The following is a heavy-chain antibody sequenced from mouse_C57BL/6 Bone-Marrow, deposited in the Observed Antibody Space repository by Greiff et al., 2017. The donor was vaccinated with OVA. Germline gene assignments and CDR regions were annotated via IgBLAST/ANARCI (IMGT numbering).Heavy chain of an antibody. J-gene: IGHJ1*03. CDR1: GFSLTSYA. CDR2: IWTGGGT. CDR3: ARNYYGRSSVWNFDV. V-gene: IGHV2-9-1*01. D-gene: IGHD1-1*01. Sequence: VNVVESGPGLVAPSQSLSITCTVSGFSLTSYAISWVRQPPGKGLEWLGVIWTGGGTNYNSALKSRLSISKDNSKSQVFLKMNSLQTDDTARYDCARNYYGRSSVWNFDVWGTGTTVTVSS.